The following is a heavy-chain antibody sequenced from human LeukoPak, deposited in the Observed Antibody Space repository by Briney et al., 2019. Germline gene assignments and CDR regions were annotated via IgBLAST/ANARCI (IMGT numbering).Heavy chain of an antibody. CDR2: IYHSGST. CDR3: ARAWGAAAGLGFDY. D-gene: IGHD6-13*01. J-gene: IGHJ4*02. CDR1: GGSISSSNW. V-gene: IGHV4-4*02. Sequence: SETLSLTCAVSGGSISSSNWWSWVRQPPGKGLEWIGEIYHSGSTNYNPSLKSRVTISVDKSKNQFSLKRSSVTAADTAVYYCARAWGAAAGLGFDYWGRGTLVTVSS.